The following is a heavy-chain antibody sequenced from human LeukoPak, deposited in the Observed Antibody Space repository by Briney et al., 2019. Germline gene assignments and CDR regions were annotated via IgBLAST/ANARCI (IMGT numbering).Heavy chain of an antibody. J-gene: IGHJ4*02. V-gene: IGHV3-48*03. CDR3: VLRITMVRGVPDVDY. Sequence: GGSLRLSCAASGFTFTSYEMNWVRQDPGKGLKWVSYISTNGATIYYEDSVKGRFTISRDNAKNSLYLQMNSLRAEDTAVYYCVLRITMVRGVPDVDYWGQGTLVTVSS. D-gene: IGHD3-10*01. CDR1: GFTFTSYE. CDR2: ISTNGATI.